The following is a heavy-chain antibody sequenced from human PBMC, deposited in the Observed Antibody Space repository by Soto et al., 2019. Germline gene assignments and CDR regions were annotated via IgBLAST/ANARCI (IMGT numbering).Heavy chain of an antibody. CDR3: ARAMRGYFDWFDP. Sequence: ASVKVSCKASGYTFTGYYMRWVRQAPGQGLEWMGWINPNSGGTNYAQKFQGRVTMTRDTSISTAYMELSRLGSDDTAVYYCARAMRGYFDWFDPWGQGTLVTVSS. CDR1: GYTFTGYY. D-gene: IGHD3-9*01. J-gene: IGHJ5*02. V-gene: IGHV1-2*02. CDR2: INPNSGGT.